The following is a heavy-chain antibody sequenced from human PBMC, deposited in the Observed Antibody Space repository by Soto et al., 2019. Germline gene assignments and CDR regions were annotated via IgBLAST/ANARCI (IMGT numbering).Heavy chain of an antibody. J-gene: IGHJ6*02. Sequence: TGGSLRLSCAASGFTFSSYAMSWVRQAPGKGLEWVSAISGSGGSTYYADSVKGRFTISRDNSKNTLYLQMNSLRAEDTAVYYCAKACSSTSCYSPTTYDVWSGYKFESYYYGMDVWGEGATVT. CDR3: AKACSSTSCYSPTTYDVWSGYKFESYYYGMDV. V-gene: IGHV3-23*01. CDR1: GFTFSSYA. CDR2: ISGSGGST. D-gene: IGHD2-2*02.